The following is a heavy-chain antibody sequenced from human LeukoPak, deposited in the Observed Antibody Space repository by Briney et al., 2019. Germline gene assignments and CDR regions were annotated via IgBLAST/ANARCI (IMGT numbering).Heavy chain of an antibody. CDR2: IKQDGSEK. CDR1: GFTFSSYW. D-gene: IGHD3-16*02. J-gene: IGHJ4*02. CDR3: ARNLHYDYVWGNYRSPYLDY. Sequence: GGSLRLSCAASGFTFSSYWMSWVRQAPGKGLEWVANIKQDGSEKYYVDSVKGRFTISRDNAKNSLYLQMNSLRAEDTAVYYCARNLHYDYVWGNYRSPYLDYWGQGTLVTVSS. V-gene: IGHV3-7*01.